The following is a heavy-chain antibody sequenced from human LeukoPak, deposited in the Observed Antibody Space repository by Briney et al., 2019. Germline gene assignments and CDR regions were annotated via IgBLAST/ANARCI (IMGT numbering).Heavy chain of an antibody. Sequence: GGSLRLSCAASGFTFSSYSMNWVRQAPGKGLEWVSSISSSSSYIYYADSVKGRFTISRDNAKNSLYLQMNSLRAEGTAVYYCASGRGYCSGGSCYSNGMDVWGQGTTVTVSS. V-gene: IGHV3-21*01. CDR2: ISSSSSYI. J-gene: IGHJ6*02. CDR3: ASGRGYCSGGSCYSNGMDV. D-gene: IGHD2-15*01. CDR1: GFTFSSYS.